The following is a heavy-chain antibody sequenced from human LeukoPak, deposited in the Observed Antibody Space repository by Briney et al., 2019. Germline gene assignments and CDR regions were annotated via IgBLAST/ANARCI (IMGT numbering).Heavy chain of an antibody. J-gene: IGHJ4*02. V-gene: IGHV3-23*01. CDR1: GFPLSTYA. CDR2: IRASDGGT. Sequence: GGSLRLSCVASGFPLSTYAMSWVRQAPGKGLEWVSSIRASDGGTYYADSVKGRFAISRDNSKNTLYLQINSLRAEDTAVYYCAKDVYGDYGGPDYWGQGTLVTVSS. D-gene: IGHD4-17*01. CDR3: AKDVYGDYGGPDY.